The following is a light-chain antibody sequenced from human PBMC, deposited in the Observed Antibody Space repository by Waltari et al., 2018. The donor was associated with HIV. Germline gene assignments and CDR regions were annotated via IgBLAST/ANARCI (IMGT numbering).Light chain of an antibody. CDR3: GTWDSSLSAVV. Sequence: QSVLTQPPSASGTPGQRVTISCSGSSSNIGSYYVYWYQQLPGTAPKLLIYRNNQRPSGIPDRFSGSKSGTSATLGITGLQTGDEADYYCGTWDSSLSAVVFGGGTKLTVL. V-gene: IGLV1-51*02. CDR1: SSNIGSYY. J-gene: IGLJ2*01. CDR2: RNN.